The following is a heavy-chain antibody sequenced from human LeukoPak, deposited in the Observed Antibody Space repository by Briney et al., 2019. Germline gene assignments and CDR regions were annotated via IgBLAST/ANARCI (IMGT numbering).Heavy chain of an antibody. Sequence: SETLSLTCTVSGASISSDYWSWIRQPPGKGLEWIGFIYYSGNTNYNPSLKSRVTISVDTSKNQFSLKLSSMTAADTAVYYCARGALLWFGDRMEYYFDYWGQGTLLTVSS. V-gene: IGHV4-59*01. J-gene: IGHJ4*02. CDR1: GASISSDY. CDR3: ARGALLWFGDRMEYYFDY. D-gene: IGHD3-10*01. CDR2: IYYSGNT.